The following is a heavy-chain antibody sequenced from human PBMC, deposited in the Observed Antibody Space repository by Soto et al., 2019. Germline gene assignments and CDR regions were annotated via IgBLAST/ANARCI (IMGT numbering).Heavy chain of an antibody. CDR3: AREGKTNYFDY. J-gene: IGHJ4*02. CDR2: ISYDGSDK. D-gene: IGHD3-10*01. Sequence: QVQLVESGGGVVQPGRSLRLSCAASGFTFSSYGMHWVRQAPGKGLEWVAVISYDGSDKYYADSVKGRFTISRDNSKNKLYLQVNSLRAEDTAVYYCAREGKTNYFDYWGQGTLVTVSS. CDR1: GFTFSSYG. V-gene: IGHV3-33*01.